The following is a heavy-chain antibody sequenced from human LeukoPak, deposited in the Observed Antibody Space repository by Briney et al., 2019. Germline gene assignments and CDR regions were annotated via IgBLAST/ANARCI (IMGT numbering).Heavy chain of an antibody. Sequence: GESLKISCKGSGYSFTSYWIGWVRQMPGKGLEWMGIIYPGDSDTRCSPSFQGQVTISADKSISTAYLQWSSLKASDTAMYYCARLDYDFWSGYPRGWFDPWGQGTLVTVSS. D-gene: IGHD3-3*01. CDR3: ARLDYDFWSGYPRGWFDP. V-gene: IGHV5-51*01. J-gene: IGHJ5*02. CDR2: IYPGDSDT. CDR1: GYSFTSYW.